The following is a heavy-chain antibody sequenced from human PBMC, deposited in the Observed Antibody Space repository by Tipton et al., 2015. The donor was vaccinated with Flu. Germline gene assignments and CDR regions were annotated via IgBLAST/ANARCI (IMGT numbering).Heavy chain of an antibody. J-gene: IGHJ6*02. Sequence: VQLVQSGGGVVQPGRSLRLSCVASGFTFSSYAMSWVRQVPGKGLEWVSVISGSGGSTYYADSVKGRFTISRDNSKTTLYLQMNSLRIEDTAVYYCAGDRVVGAAAGYFFYYYVVDVWGQGTTVTVSS. CDR3: AGDRVVGAAAGYFFYYYVVDV. CDR2: ISGSGGST. CDR1: GFTFSSYA. V-gene: IGHV3-23*04. D-gene: IGHD2-21*01.